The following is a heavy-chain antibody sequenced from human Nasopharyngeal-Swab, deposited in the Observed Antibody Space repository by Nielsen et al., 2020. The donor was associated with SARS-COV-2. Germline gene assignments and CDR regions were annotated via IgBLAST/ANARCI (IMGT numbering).Heavy chain of an antibody. Sequence: SETLSLTCAVSGGSISSSNWWSWVRRPPGKGLEWIGEIYHSGSTNYNPSLKSRVTISVDKSKNQFSLKLSSVAAADTAVYYCARVSSSGWYVDYWGQGTLVTVSS. D-gene: IGHD6-19*01. CDR2: IYHSGST. CDR1: GGSISSSNW. J-gene: IGHJ4*02. V-gene: IGHV4-4*02. CDR3: ARVSSSGWYVDY.